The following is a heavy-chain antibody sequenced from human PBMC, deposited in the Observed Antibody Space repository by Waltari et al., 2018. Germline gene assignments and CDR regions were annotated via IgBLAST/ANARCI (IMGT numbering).Heavy chain of an antibody. V-gene: IGHV1-69*01. CDR3: AGPLNDYGDYGVTLTTSFDY. CDR2: ISPIFGTA. D-gene: IGHD4-17*01. J-gene: IGHJ4*02. CDR1: GGTFSSYA. Sequence: QVQLVQSGAEVKKPGSSVKVSCKASGGTFSSYAISWVRQAPGQGLEWMGVISPIFGTANYAQKFQGRVTITADESTSTAYMELSSLRSEDTAVYYCAGPLNDYGDYGVTLTTSFDYWGQGTLVTVSS.